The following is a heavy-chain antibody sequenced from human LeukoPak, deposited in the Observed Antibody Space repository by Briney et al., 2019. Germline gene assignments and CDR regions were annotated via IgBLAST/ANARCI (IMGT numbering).Heavy chain of an antibody. CDR2: IILILGIA. CDR3: ASGDSSGPIPYYYYGMDV. Sequence: ASVKVSCKASGGTFSSYTISWVRQAPGQGLEWMGRIILILGIANYAQKFQGRVTITADKSTSTAYMELSSLGSEDTAVYYCASGDSSGPIPYYYYGMDVWGQGTTVTVSS. V-gene: IGHV1-69*02. J-gene: IGHJ6*02. D-gene: IGHD3-22*01. CDR1: GGTFSSYT.